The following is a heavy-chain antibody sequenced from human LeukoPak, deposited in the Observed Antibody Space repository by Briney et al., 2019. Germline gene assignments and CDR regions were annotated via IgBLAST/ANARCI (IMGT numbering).Heavy chain of an antibody. V-gene: IGHV3-23*01. Sequence: GGSLRLSCAASGFTFSSSAMSWVRQAPGKGLEWVSAISGSGGSTYYADSVKGRFTISRDNSKNTLYLQMNSLRAEDTAVYYCAKGKYYYDSSGYYNGDDAFDIWGQGTMVTVSS. CDR2: ISGSGGST. J-gene: IGHJ3*02. CDR3: AKGKYYYDSSGYYNGDDAFDI. D-gene: IGHD3-22*01. CDR1: GFTFSSSA.